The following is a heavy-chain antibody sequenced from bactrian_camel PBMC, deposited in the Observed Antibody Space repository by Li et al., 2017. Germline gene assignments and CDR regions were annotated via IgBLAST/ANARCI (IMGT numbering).Heavy chain of an antibody. CDR3: TKDRSYGTRNWVQST. Sequence: HVQLVESGGGSVQAGGSLRLSCTRSGYSYDSYCMAWFRQAPGKERGEIANIDSLGRIFYRDSVKGRFTISKDNGKNTLYLQMNSLKPEDTAMYYCTKDRSYGTRNWVQSTRGQGTQVTVS. CDR1: GYSYDSYC. V-gene: IGHV3S63*01. CDR2: IDSLGRI. J-gene: IGHJ4*01. D-gene: IGHD3*01.